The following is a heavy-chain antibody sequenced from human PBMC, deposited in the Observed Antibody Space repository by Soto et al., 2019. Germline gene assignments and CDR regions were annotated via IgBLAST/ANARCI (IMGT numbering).Heavy chain of an antibody. J-gene: IGHJ4*02. CDR1: GFSLSTSGVG. CDR3: AHANGYCISTSCSYYFDY. CDR2: IYWDDDK. V-gene: IGHV2-5*02. D-gene: IGHD2-2*03. Sequence: QITLKESGPTLVKPTQTLTLTCTFSGFSLSTSGVGVDWIRQPPGKALKWLGLIYWDDDKRYSPSLKSRLTITKDTSKNQVVLTMTNMDPVDTATYYCAHANGYCISTSCSYYFDYWGQGTLVTVSS.